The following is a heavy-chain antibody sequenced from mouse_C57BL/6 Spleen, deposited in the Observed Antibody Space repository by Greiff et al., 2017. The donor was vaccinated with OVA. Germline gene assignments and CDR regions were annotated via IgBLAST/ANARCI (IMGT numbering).Heavy chain of an antibody. CDR1: GYTFTDYA. D-gene: IGHD1-1*01. CDR2: IDPETGGP. J-gene: IGHJ1*03. V-gene: IGHV1-15*01. Sequence: QVQLQQSGAELVRPGASVTLSCKASGYTFTDYAMHWVKQTPVHGLEWIGAIDPETGGPAYNQKFKGKAILTADKSSSTAYMELRSLTSEDSAVYYCTRNAITTVVARYFDVWGTGTTVTVSS. CDR3: TRNAITTVVARYFDV.